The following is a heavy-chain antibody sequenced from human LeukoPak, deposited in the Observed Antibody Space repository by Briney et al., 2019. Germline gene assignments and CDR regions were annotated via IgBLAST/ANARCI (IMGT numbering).Heavy chain of an antibody. CDR1: GNYW. J-gene: IGHJ4*02. D-gene: IGHD2/OR15-2a*01. Sequence: GGSLRPSCAASGNYWMHWVRQAPGKGLVWVSHINSDGSWTSYADSVKGRFTISKDNAKNTVYLQMNSLRAEDTAVYYCVSFYETYWGRGTLVTVSS. V-gene: IGHV3-74*01. CDR3: VSFYETY. CDR2: INSDGSWT.